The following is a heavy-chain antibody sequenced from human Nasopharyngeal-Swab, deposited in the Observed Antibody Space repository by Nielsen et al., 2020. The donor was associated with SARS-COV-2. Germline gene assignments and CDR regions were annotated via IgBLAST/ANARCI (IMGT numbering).Heavy chain of an antibody. D-gene: IGHD1-26*01. J-gene: IGHJ4*02. Sequence: GESLKISCAASGFTFSSYWMSWVRQAPGKGLEWVANIKQDGSEKYYVDSVKGRFTISRDNAKNSLYLQMNSLRAEDTAVYYCAKSHGGSYYSHFDYWGQGTLVTVSS. V-gene: IGHV3-7*01. CDR2: IKQDGSEK. CDR1: GFTFSSYW. CDR3: AKSHGGSYYSHFDY.